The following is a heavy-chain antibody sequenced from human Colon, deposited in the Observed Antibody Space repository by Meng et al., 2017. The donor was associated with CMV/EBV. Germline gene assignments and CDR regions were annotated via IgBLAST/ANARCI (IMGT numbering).Heavy chain of an antibody. J-gene: IGHJ6*02. CDR3: AAITAATVTLYGMDV. CDR1: GMTFSNAW. CDR2: IKSKIDGGTT. D-gene: IGHD6-13*01. Sequence: GESLKISCTASGMTFSNAWMSWVRQAPGKGPEWIGRIKSKIDGGTTDYAAPVKGRFSLSRDDSKNTLYLQMNSLKTEDTAVYYCAAITAATVTLYGMDVWGLGTTVTVSS. V-gene: IGHV3-15*01.